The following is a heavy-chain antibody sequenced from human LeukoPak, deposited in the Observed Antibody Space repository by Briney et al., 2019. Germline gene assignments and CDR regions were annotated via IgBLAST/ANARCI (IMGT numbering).Heavy chain of an antibody. J-gene: IGHJ4*02. CDR1: GYTFTSYA. CDR2: INAGNGNT. Sequence: ASVKVSCKASGYTFTSYAMHWVRQAPGQRLEWMGWINAGNGNTKYSQKFQGRVTITRDTSASTAYMELSSLRSEDTAVYYCARAGGSFSYYDILTASPGVYFDYWGQGTLVTVSS. CDR3: ARAGGSFSYYDILTASPGVYFDY. V-gene: IGHV1-3*01. D-gene: IGHD3-9*01.